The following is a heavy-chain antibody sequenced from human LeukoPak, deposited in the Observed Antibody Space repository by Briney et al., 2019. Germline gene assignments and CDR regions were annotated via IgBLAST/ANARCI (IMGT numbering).Heavy chain of an antibody. CDR3: ARGPMVRTNLFDY. J-gene: IGHJ4*02. CDR1: GFTFSNYY. Sequence: PGGSLRLSCAASGFTFSNYYVHWVRQAPGKGLVWVSRINSDGSITSYADSVKGRFTISRDNAKNTLYLQMNSLRAEDTAVYYCARGPMVRTNLFDYWGQGTLVTVFS. CDR2: INSDGSIT. V-gene: IGHV3-74*01. D-gene: IGHD3-10*01.